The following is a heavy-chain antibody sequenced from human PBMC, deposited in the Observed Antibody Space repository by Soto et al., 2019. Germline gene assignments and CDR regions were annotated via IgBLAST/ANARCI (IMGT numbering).Heavy chain of an antibody. CDR1: GYSFPSYW. D-gene: IGHD4-4*01. J-gene: IGHJ6*02. V-gene: IGHV5-51*01. CDR3: ARHDYSSYYGMDV. Sequence: PGESLKISCKSSGYSFPSYWIGWVRQMPGKGLEWMGVIFPGDSDTRYSPSFQGQVTISAVKSSSTAYLQWSSLKASDTAMYYCARHDYSSYYGMDVWGQGTTVTVAS. CDR2: IFPGDSDT.